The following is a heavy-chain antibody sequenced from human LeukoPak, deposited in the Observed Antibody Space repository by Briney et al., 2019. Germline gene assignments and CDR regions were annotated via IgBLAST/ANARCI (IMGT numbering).Heavy chain of an antibody. J-gene: IGHJ4*02. Sequence: QAGGSLRLSCAASGFTVSSNYMSWVRQAPGKGLEWVSVIYSGGSTYYADSVKGRFTISRDNSKNTLYLQMNSLRAEDTAVYYCARAEYCGGDCYSFDYWGQGTLVPVSS. CDR3: ARAEYCGGDCYSFDY. V-gene: IGHV3-66*01. CDR2: IYSGGST. CDR1: GFTVSSNY. D-gene: IGHD2-21*02.